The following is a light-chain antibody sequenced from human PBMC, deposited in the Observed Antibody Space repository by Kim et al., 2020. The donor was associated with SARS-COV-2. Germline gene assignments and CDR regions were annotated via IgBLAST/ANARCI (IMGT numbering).Light chain of an antibody. CDR1: QGIGNY. CDR2: GAS. J-gene: IGKJ5*01. Sequence: DVQMTQSPSSLATSVGDRVTLTCRASQGIGNYLAWYQQKPGKVPKLLIYGASTLQSGVPSRFSGSGSETDFILTISRLQPEDVATYYCQKYNSAPFTFGPGTRLEIK. CDR3: QKYNSAPFT. V-gene: IGKV1-27*01.